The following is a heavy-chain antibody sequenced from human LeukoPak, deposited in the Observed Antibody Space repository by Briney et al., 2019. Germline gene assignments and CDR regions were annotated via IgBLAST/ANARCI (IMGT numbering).Heavy chain of an antibody. Sequence: SETLSLTCTVSGGSISSSRYYWGWIRQPPGKALEWIVSIYYTGSTYNNTSLKSRVTISVDTSKNQFSLRLSSVTAADTAVYYCARAPAALYSDSWGQGTLVIVSS. D-gene: IGHD2-2*01. CDR3: ARAPAALYSDS. J-gene: IGHJ4*02. CDR2: IYYTGST. V-gene: IGHV4-39*02. CDR1: GGSISSSRYY.